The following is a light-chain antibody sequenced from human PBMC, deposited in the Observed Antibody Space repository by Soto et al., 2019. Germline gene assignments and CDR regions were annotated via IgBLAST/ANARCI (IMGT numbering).Light chain of an antibody. CDR3: QQFGSSPFMYT. CDR1: QSVSSSY. V-gene: IGKV3-20*01. CDR2: GAS. J-gene: IGKJ2*01. Sequence: EIVLTQSPGTLSLSPGERATLSCRASQSVSSSYLVWYQQKPGLAPRLLIYGASSRATGIPDRFSGSGSGTDFTLTINRLEPEDSAVYYCQQFGSSPFMYTFGQGTKLEIK.